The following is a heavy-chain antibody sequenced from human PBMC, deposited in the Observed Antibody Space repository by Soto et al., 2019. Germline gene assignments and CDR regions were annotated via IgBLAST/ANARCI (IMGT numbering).Heavy chain of an antibody. V-gene: IGHV3-23*01. Sequence: GGSLRLSCAASGFTFSSYVMSWVRQAPGKGLEWVSAISGSGGSTYYADSVKGRFTISRDNSKNTLYLQKNSLRAEDTAVYYCAKSGIAAAGTRGVDYFDYWGQGTLVTVSS. D-gene: IGHD6-13*01. J-gene: IGHJ4*02. CDR2: ISGSGGST. CDR1: GFTFSSYV. CDR3: AKSGIAAAGTRGVDYFDY.